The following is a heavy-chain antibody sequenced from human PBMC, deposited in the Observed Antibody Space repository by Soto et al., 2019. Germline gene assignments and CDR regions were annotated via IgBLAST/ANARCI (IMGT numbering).Heavy chain of an antibody. Sequence: QVQLVQSGAEVKKPGSSVKVSCKASGVTFSSYAISWVRQAPGQGLEWMGGIIPIFGTANYAQKFQGIVTITADESTSTDYMGLSSLRSEDTAGDYCARVGPLDSSSWYRGTDYWGQGTLVTVSS. J-gene: IGHJ4*02. D-gene: IGHD6-13*01. V-gene: IGHV1-69*01. CDR1: GVTFSSYA. CDR2: IIPIFGTA. CDR3: ARVGPLDSSSWYRGTDY.